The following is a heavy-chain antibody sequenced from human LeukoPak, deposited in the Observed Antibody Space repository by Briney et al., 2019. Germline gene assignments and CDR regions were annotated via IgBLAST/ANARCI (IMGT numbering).Heavy chain of an antibody. CDR1: GYTFTGYY. Sequence: ASVKVSCKASGYTFTGYYMNWVRQAPGQGLEWLGWINPNSGGTNYAQKFQGRVTMTRDTSISTAYMELGRLKSDDTAVYYCARGLGTGGINPNFDYWGQGTLVTVSS. J-gene: IGHJ4*02. CDR2: INPNSGGT. V-gene: IGHV1-2*02. D-gene: IGHD3/OR15-3a*01. CDR3: ARGLGTGGINPNFDY.